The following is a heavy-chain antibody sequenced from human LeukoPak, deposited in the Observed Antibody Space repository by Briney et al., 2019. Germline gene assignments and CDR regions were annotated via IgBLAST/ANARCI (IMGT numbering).Heavy chain of an antibody. D-gene: IGHD3-10*01. J-gene: IGHJ5*02. V-gene: IGHV1-8*01. CDR2: MNPNSGNT. CDR1: GYTFTSYD. CDR3: ARRRHYGSGSKGRFDP. Sequence: ASVKVSCKASGYTFTSYDINWVRQATGQGLEWMGWMNPNSGNTGYAQKFQGRVTMTRNTSISTAYMELSSLRSEDTAVYYCARRRHYGSGSKGRFDPWGQGTLVTVSS.